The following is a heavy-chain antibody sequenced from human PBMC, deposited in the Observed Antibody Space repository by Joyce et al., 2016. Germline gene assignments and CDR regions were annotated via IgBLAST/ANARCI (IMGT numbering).Heavy chain of an antibody. J-gene: IGHJ5*02. Sequence: EVQLVESGGGLVKPGGSLRLSCAASGFTFRRYTMNWVRQAPGKGLGWVASISSNGYYIYYADSLRGRFTISRDNAKDSLHVQMDSLRVEDTAVYYCAREGGMGSSSSDWFDVRGQGTLVTVSS. CDR3: AREGGMGSSSSDWFDV. CDR2: ISSNGYYI. CDR1: GFTFRRYT. D-gene: IGHD6-6*01. V-gene: IGHV3-21*01.